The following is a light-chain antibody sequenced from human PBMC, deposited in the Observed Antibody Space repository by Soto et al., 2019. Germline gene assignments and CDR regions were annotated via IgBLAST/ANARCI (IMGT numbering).Light chain of an antibody. CDR2: KAS. J-gene: IGKJ1*01. V-gene: IGKV1-5*03. CDR3: QQYNRYWT. CDR1: QSISSW. Sequence: DIQMTQSPSTLSASVGDRVTITCRASQSISSWLAWYQQKPWKAPKLLIYKASILESGVPSRFSGSGSGTEFTLTISSLQPDDFATYYCQQYNRYWTFVQGTTVEIK.